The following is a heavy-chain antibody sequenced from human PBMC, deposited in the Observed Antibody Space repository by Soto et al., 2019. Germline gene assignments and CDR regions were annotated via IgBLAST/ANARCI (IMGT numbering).Heavy chain of an antibody. J-gene: IGHJ6*02. D-gene: IGHD6-13*01. V-gene: IGHV3-21*01. CDR1: GFTFISYS. CDR3: ARGQVAAAGYFDGYYGMDV. CDR2: ISSSSSYI. Sequence: LRLSCAASGFTFISYSMNWVRQAPGKGLEWVSSISSSSSYIYYADSVKGRFTISRDNAKNSLYLQMNSLRAEDTAVYYCARGQVAAAGYFDGYYGMDVWGQGTTVTVS.